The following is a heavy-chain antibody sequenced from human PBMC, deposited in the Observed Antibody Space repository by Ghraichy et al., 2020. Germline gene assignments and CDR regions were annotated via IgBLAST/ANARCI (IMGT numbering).Heavy chain of an antibody. CDR3: ARDLYYDFWSGYYGDDY. CDR2: IYHSGST. J-gene: IGHJ4*02. V-gene: IGHV4-38-2*02. Sequence: SETRSLTCAVSGYSISSGYYWGWIRQPPGKGLEWIGSIYHSGSTYYNPSLKSRVTISVDTSKNQFSLKLSSVTAADTAVYYCARDLYYDFWSGYYGDDYWGQGTLVTVSS. CDR1: GYSISSGYY. D-gene: IGHD3-3*01.